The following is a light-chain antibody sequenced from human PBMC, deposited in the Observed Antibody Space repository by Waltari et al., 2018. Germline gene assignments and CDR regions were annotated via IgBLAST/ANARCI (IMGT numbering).Light chain of an antibody. CDR1: NSNTRSTS. CDR3: AAWDDSLRAWV. Sequence: QSVLIQPPSASETPGQRVTISCSGSNSNTRSTSVCWYHHLPGTAPELLIYRNTQRPSGVPDRFSGSKSDTSASLAISGLRSEDEADYYCAAWDDSLRAWVFGGGTKLTVL. J-gene: IGLJ3*02. CDR2: RNT. V-gene: IGLV1-47*01.